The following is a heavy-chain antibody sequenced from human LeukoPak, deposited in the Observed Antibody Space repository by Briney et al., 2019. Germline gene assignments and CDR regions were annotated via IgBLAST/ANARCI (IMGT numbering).Heavy chain of an antibody. D-gene: IGHD6-13*01. CDR3: AGCSSYEYFQH. Sequence: ASVKVSCKASGYTFTSYAMHWVRQAPGQRLEWMGWINAGNGNTRYSQKFQGRVTITRDTSASTAYMELSSLRSEDTAVYYCAGCSSYEYFQHWGQGTLVTVSS. J-gene: IGHJ1*01. V-gene: IGHV1-3*01. CDR1: GYTFTSYA. CDR2: INAGNGNT.